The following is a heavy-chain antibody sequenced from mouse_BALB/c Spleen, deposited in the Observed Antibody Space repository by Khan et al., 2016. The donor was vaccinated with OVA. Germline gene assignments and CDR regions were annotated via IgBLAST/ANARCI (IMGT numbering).Heavy chain of an antibody. J-gene: IGHJ3*01. D-gene: IGHD1-1*01. V-gene: IGHV5-6*01. CDR1: GFTFSTYG. Sequence: EVELVESGGDLVKPGGSLKLSCAASGFTFSTYGMSWVRQTPDKRLEWVATISSGGSYTYSPDNVKGRFTISRDNAKNTLYLQMSSLKSADTAMYYCARLAYYYNSEGFAYWGQGTLVTVSA. CDR3: ARLAYYYNSEGFAY. CDR2: ISSGGSYT.